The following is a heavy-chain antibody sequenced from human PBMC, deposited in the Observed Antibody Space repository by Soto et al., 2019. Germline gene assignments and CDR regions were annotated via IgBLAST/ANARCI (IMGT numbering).Heavy chain of an antibody. D-gene: IGHD2-21*02. V-gene: IGHV4-61*01. J-gene: IGHJ5*02. CDR1: GGSVSSGSYY. Sequence: SETLSLTCTVSGGSVSSGSYYWSWIRQPPGKGLEWIGYIYYSGSTNYNPSLKSRVTISVDTSKNQFSLKLSSVTAADTAVYYCAREPFYGGNSEDWFDPWGQGTLVTVSS. CDR3: AREPFYGGNSEDWFDP. CDR2: IYYSGST.